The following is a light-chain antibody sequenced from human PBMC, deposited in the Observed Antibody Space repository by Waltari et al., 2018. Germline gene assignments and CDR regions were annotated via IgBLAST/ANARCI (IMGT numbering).Light chain of an antibody. CDR1: RSNIGAGYD. J-gene: IGLJ2*01. CDR2: GSS. CDR3: QSYDSSLSVVV. V-gene: IGLV1-40*01. Sequence: QSVLTQPPSVSGAPGQRVTISCTGSRSNIGAGYDVHWYQQLPGTAPKRLIYGSSNRPSGVPDRFSGSKSGTSASLAITGLQAEDEADYYCQSYDSSLSVVVFGGGTKLTVL.